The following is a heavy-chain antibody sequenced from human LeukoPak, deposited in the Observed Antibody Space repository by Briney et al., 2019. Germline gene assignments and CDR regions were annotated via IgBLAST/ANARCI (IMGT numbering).Heavy chain of an antibody. CDR3: ARGGAVERYCSSTSCYWVDAFDI. CDR2: IEPSDSYT. CDR1: GXRFTSYW. V-gene: IGHV5-10-1*01. D-gene: IGHD2-2*01. J-gene: IGHJ3*02. Sequence: GESLQISCKGSGXRFTSYWISWVRQMPGKGLEWMGRIEPSDSYTNYSVSFQGHVTISADKSISTAYLQWSSLKASDPAMYYCARGGAVERYCSSTSCYWVDAFDIWGQGTMVTVSS.